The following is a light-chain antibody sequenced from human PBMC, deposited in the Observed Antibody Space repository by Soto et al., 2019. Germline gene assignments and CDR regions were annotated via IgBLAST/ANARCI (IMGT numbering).Light chain of an antibody. CDR2: GAS. J-gene: IGKJ1*01. Sequence: EIVLTQSPGTLSLSPGERATLSCSASQSVSSSYLAWYQQKPGQAPRLLIYGASSRATGIPDRVSGSGSGTDFTLTISRLEPEDFAVYYCQQYGSSPWTFGQGTKVEIK. V-gene: IGKV3-20*01. CDR3: QQYGSSPWT. CDR1: QSVSSSY.